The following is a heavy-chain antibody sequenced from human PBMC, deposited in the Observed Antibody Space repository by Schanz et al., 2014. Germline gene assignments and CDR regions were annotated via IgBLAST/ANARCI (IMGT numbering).Heavy chain of an antibody. V-gene: IGHV3-23*04. J-gene: IGHJ3*02. CDR1: GFTLNNAW. CDR2: ISGSGGST. CDR3: AKGRFGELSAFDI. D-gene: IGHD3-10*01. Sequence: EVQLVESGGGVVQPGGSLRLSCATSGFTLNNAWINGVRQAPGKGLQWVSAISGSGGSTYYADSVKGRFTISRDNSKNTLYLQMNSLRAEDTAVYYCAKGRFGELSAFDIWGQGTMVTVSS.